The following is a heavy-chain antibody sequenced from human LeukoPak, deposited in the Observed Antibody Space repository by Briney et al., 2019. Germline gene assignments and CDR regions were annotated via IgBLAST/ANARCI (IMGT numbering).Heavy chain of an antibody. CDR2: ISGSGGTA. CDR3: AKWTAVPTNDY. CDR1: GXTFSNYA. Sequence: PGGSLRLSCAASGXTFSNYAMSWVRQAPGKGLEWVSAISGSGGTAYYADSVKGRVTISRDNSKNTLWPQMTSLRAEDTAVYYCAKWTAVPTNDYWGQGTLVTVSS. J-gene: IGHJ4*02. V-gene: IGHV3-23*01. D-gene: IGHD5-12*01.